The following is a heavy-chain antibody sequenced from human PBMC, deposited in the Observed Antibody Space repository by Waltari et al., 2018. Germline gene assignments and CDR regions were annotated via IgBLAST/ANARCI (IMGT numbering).Heavy chain of an antibody. CDR1: GYTITELS. J-gene: IGHJ6*02. CDR3: ATAPRYSYYDSSGYCYGMDV. CDR2: FDPEDGET. V-gene: IGHV1-24*01. Sequence: QVQLVQSGAEVKKPGASVKVSCKVSGYTITELSMHWVRQAPGHGLEWMGGFDPEDGETIYAQKFQGRVTMTEDTSTDTAYMELSSLRSEDTAVYYCATAPRYSYYDSSGYCYGMDVWGQGTTVTVSS. D-gene: IGHD3-22*01.